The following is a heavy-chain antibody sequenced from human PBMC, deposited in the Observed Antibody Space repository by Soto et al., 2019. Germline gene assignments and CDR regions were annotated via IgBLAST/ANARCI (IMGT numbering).Heavy chain of an antibody. CDR1: GDSISSGGFY. J-gene: IGHJ3*02. CDR3: ARWGHPAVKAFDI. CDR2: IYHSGST. D-gene: IGHD7-27*01. Sequence: SETLSLTCTVSGDSISSGGFYWSWIRQHPGKGLEWIGYIYHSGSTSYNPSLQSRVTMSVDVSQNQFSLRLTSVTAADTAIYYCARWGHPAVKAFDIWGQGTTVTVSS. V-gene: IGHV4-31*03.